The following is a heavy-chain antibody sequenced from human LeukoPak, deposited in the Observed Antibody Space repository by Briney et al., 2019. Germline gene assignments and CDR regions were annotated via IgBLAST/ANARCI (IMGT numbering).Heavy chain of an antibody. J-gene: IGHJ4*02. D-gene: IGHD3-10*01. CDR3: ARTRYYYNSRSYGAPYYFDY. Sequence: SETLSLTCTVSGGSISSSSYHWGWIRQPPGKGLEWIAEINHSGSTKYNPSLKSRVTISVDTSKNQFSLKLSSVTAADTAVYHCARTRYYYNSRSYGAPYYFDYWGQGTLVTVSS. CDR1: GGSISSSSYH. V-gene: IGHV4-39*01. CDR2: INHSGST.